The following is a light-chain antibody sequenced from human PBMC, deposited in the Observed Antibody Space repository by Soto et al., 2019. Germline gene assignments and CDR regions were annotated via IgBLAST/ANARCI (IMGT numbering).Light chain of an antibody. Sequence: EIVMTQSPATLSVSLGQRASLSCRASQSVSTTVAWYHQKPGQAPRLLIYAASDRATGIPGRFSGSGSGTDFTLIISSLEPEDFAFYYCQQGNTWPWTFGQGTKVDIK. CDR1: QSVSTT. V-gene: IGKV3D-15*01. J-gene: IGKJ1*01. CDR3: QQGNTWPWT. CDR2: AAS.